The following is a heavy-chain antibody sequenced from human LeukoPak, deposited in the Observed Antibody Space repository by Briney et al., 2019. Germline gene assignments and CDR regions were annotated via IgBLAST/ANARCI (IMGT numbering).Heavy chain of an antibody. Sequence: GWSLRLSCAASGFTFNSCWMSWVRQAPGKGLEWMANINEDGSAKYYVHSVKGRFTISRDNAKNSLYLQMNSLRVEDTALYYCTRGDSSSKIDYWGQGIVVIVSS. CDR2: INEDGSAK. D-gene: IGHD6-6*01. V-gene: IGHV3-7*01. J-gene: IGHJ4*02. CDR3: TRGDSSSKIDY. CDR1: GFTFNSCW.